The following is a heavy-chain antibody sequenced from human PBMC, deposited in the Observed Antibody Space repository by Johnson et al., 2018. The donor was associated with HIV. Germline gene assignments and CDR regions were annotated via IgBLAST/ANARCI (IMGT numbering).Heavy chain of an antibody. CDR2: ISYDGSNK. D-gene: IGHD6-6*01. CDR3: ATLEYSSSPGGYGAFDI. J-gene: IGHJ3*02. CDR1: GFTFSSYA. V-gene: IGHV3-30-3*01. Sequence: QVQLVESGGGVVQPGRSLRLSCAASGFTFSSYAMHWVRKAPGKGLEWVAVISYDGSNKYYADSVKGRFTISRDNSKNTLYLQMNSLRAEDTAVYYCATLEYSSSPGGYGAFDIWGQGTMVTVSS.